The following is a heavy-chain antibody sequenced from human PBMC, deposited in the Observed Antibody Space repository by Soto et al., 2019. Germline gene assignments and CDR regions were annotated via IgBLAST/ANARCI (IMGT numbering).Heavy chain of an antibody. D-gene: IGHD3-22*01. CDR1: GFTFSAYG. Sequence: GGSLRLSCIASGFTFSAYGMHWVRQAPGKGLEWVAVIWYDGSNKYYADSVKGRFTISRDNSKNTLYLQMNSLRAEDTAVYYCARDPTSTLSPTDYDDSTPGDWGQGT. CDR3: ARDPTSTLSPTDYDDSTPGD. V-gene: IGHV3-33*08. J-gene: IGHJ4*02. CDR2: IWYDGSNK.